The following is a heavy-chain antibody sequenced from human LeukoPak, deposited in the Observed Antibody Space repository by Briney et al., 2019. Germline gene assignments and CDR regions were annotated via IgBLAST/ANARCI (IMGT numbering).Heavy chain of an antibody. CDR3: ARAVAVAGLRYYYYYMDV. V-gene: IGHV3-23*01. J-gene: IGHJ6*03. D-gene: IGHD6-19*01. CDR1: GFTFSSYA. Sequence: GGSLRLSCAASGFTFSSYAMSWVRQAPGKGLEWVSTISDSGGSTYYADSVKGRFTISRDNSKNTLYLQMDSLRAEDTAVYYCARAVAVAGLRYYYYYMDVWGKGTTVTVSS. CDR2: ISDSGGST.